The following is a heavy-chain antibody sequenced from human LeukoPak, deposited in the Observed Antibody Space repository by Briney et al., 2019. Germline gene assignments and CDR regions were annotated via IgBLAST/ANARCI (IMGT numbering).Heavy chain of an antibody. D-gene: IGHD1-26*01. CDR1: GGTFSSYT. J-gene: IGHJ4*02. Sequence: SVKVSCKASGGTFSSYTITWVRQAPGQGLEWMGGIIPIFGTANYAQKFQGRVTITTDESTSTAYMELSSLRSEDTAVYYCARDSGSYYRDWGQGTLVTVSS. CDR2: IIPIFGTA. V-gene: IGHV1-69*05. CDR3: ARDSGSYYRD.